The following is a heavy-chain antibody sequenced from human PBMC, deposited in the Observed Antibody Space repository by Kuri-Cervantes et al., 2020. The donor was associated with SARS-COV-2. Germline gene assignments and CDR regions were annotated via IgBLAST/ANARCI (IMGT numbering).Heavy chain of an antibody. D-gene: IGHD4-23*01. CDR2: INAGNGNT. J-gene: IGHJ4*02. V-gene: IGHV1-3*01. CDR3: ALTDYGGNSVLLFDY. CDR1: GYTFTNYA. Sequence: ASVKVSCKASGYTFTNYAMHWVRQAPGQRLEWMGWINAGNGNTKYSQKFQGRVTITRDTSASTAYMELSSLRSEDTAVYYCALTDYGGNSVLLFDYWGQGTLVTVSS.